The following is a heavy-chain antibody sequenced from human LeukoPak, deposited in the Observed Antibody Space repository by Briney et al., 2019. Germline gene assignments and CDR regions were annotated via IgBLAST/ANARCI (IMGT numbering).Heavy chain of an antibody. J-gene: IGHJ4*02. Sequence: SVKVSCKASGGTFSSYAISWVRQAPGQGLEWMGGIIPIFGTANYAQKFQGRVTITADESTSTAYMELSSLRSEDTAVYYWARDRPDSSGYYYGGYWGQGTLVTXSS. CDR1: GGTFSSYA. CDR3: ARDRPDSSGYYYGGY. D-gene: IGHD3-22*01. V-gene: IGHV1-69*01. CDR2: IIPIFGTA.